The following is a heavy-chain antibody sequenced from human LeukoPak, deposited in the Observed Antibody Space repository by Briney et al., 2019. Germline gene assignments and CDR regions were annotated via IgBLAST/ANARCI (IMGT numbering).Heavy chain of an antibody. V-gene: IGHV4-59*12. CDR2: IFYSGST. CDR1: GDSISTYY. J-gene: IGHJ3*02. Sequence: SETLSLTCSISGDSISTYYWSWIRQPPGKGLEWIGNIFYSGSTYYSPSLKSRVTISLDTSRNQFSLKLNSVTAADTAVYYCAKSNGYGLVDIWGQGTMVTVSS. D-gene: IGHD3-10*01. CDR3: AKSNGYGLVDI.